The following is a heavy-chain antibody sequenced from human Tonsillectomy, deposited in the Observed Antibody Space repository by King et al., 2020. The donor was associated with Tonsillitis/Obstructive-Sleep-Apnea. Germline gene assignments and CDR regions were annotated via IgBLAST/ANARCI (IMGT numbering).Heavy chain of an antibody. CDR3: TSAGLDSIVYYVVMDYFHD. V-gene: IGHV3-49*04. CDR2: IRGKAYGGTT. J-gene: IGHJ4*02. D-gene: IGHD3-22*01. Sequence: VQLVESGGGLVQPGRSLRLSCTASGFTFADYAMNWVRQAPGKGLEWLGFIRGKAYGGTTEYAASVKGRFTSSRDDSKSIDYLQMNSLKTEDTAVCYCTSAGLDSIVYYVVMDYFHDRGQGTLVTVSS. CDR1: GFTFADYA.